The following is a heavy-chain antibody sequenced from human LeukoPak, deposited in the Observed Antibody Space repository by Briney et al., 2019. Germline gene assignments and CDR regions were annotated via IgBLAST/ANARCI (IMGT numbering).Heavy chain of an antibody. D-gene: IGHD5-18*01. CDR3: ARGFHSYDAFDI. V-gene: IGHV4-59*13. J-gene: IGHJ3*02. CDR1: GGPISRYH. Sequence: SETLSLTCTVFGGPISRYHWSWMPQPPGKGLEGIGYIYYSGSTNYNPSLKSRVTISVDTSKNQFSLKLSSVTAADTAVYYCARGFHSYDAFDIWGQGTMVTVSS. CDR2: IYYSGST.